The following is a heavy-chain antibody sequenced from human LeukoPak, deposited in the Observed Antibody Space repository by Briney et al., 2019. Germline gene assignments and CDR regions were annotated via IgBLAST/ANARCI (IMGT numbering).Heavy chain of an antibody. CDR2: IIPILGIA. Sequence: SVKVSCKASGGTFSSYAISWVRQAPGQGLEWMGRIIPILGIANYAQKFQGRVTITADKSTSTAYMELSSLRSEDTAVYYCARGRFWGDYYCYYMDVWGKGTTVTVSS. D-gene: IGHD3-16*01. J-gene: IGHJ6*03. CDR1: GGTFSSYA. CDR3: ARGRFWGDYYCYYMDV. V-gene: IGHV1-69*04.